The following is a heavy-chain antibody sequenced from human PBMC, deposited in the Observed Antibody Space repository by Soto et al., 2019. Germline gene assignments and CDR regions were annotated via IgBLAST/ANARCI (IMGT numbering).Heavy chain of an antibody. D-gene: IGHD2-15*01. CDR3: ARELPPDL. CDR2: IWSAGLT. Sequence: GGSLRFSCAASGFTVSSKYMNWVRQAPGKGLEWVSIIWSAGLTYYADSVRGRFTISRDISKNILFLQMNNPRAEDSAIYYCARELPPDLWGQGTLVTVSS. V-gene: IGHV3-53*01. CDR1: GFTVSSKY. J-gene: IGHJ5*02.